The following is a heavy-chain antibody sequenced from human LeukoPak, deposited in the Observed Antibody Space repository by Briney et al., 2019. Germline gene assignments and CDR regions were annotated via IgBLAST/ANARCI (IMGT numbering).Heavy chain of an antibody. D-gene: IGHD3-3*01. J-gene: IGHJ3*02. CDR2: VNWDGTKT. CDR1: GFMFDDYS. V-gene: IGHV3-43*01. CDR3: ATGIFVVNAIDT. Sequence: GGSLRLSCAASGFMFDDYSLPWVRQPLGKGLEWIALVNWDGTKTYYADSVRGRFTIARDSSKNSLYLQMTSLRTDDTALYYCATGIFVVNAIDTWGQGTVVTVSS.